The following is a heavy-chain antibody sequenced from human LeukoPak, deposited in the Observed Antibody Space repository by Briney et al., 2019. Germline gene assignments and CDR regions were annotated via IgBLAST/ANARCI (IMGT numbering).Heavy chain of an antibody. CDR2: IKDDGSDK. Sequence: GGSLRLSCGTSGFTISDSWMSWFRQTPGQGLEWVASIKDDGSDKYYLDSVRGRFTISRDNAEDSLYLQLDDLRAEDTALYYCARAPITSPFYFDYWGQGTLVTVSS. J-gene: IGHJ4*02. CDR1: GFTISDSW. V-gene: IGHV3-7*03. D-gene: IGHD2-2*01. CDR3: ARAPITSPFYFDY.